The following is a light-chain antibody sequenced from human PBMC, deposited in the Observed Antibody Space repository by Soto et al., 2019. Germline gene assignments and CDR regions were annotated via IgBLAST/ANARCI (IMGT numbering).Light chain of an antibody. CDR3: QTYDSWPL. CDR1: QSVSSN. J-gene: IGKJ5*01. Sequence: EILMTQSPSTLSVSPGERATLSCRASQSVSSNLAWYQQKPGQAPRLLIYGASTRATGIPARLSGSGSGTEFTLTISGLQSEDFAVYYCQTYDSWPLFGQGTRLEIK. CDR2: GAS. V-gene: IGKV3-15*01.